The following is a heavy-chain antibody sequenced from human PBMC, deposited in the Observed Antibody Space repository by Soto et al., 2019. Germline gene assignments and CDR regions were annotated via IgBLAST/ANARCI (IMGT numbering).Heavy chain of an antibody. V-gene: IGHV3-30-3*01. J-gene: IGHJ2*01. CDR1: GFTFSSYA. CDR3: ARPSGGWYFDL. Sequence: QVQLVESGGGVVQPGRSLRLSCAASGFTFSSYAMHWVRQAPGKGLEWVAVISYDGSNKYYADSVKGRFTISRDNSKNTLYLQMNGLRAEDTAVYYCARPSGGWYFDLWGRGTLVTVSS. CDR2: ISYDGSNK. D-gene: IGHD2-15*01.